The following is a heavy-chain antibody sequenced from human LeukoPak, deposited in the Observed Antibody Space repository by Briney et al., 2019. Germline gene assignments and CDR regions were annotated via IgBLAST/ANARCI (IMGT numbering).Heavy chain of an antibody. V-gene: IGHV3-64*01. CDR2: ISSNGGST. CDR1: GFTFSSSA. J-gene: IGHJ4*02. CDR3: ARGSSSWYSGYFDY. D-gene: IGHD6-13*01. Sequence: PGGSLRLSCAASGFTFSSSAIHWVRQAPGKGLEYVSAISSNGGSTYYANSVKGRFTISRDNSKNTLYLQMGSLRAEDMAVYYCARGSSSWYSGYFDYWGQGTLVTVSS.